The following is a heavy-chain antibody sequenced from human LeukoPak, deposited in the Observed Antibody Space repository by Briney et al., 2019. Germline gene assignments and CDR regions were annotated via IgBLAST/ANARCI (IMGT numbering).Heavy chain of an antibody. CDR1: GFTFDDYA. D-gene: IGHD6-19*01. Sequence: GGSLRLSCAASGFTFDDYAMHWVRHARGKGLEWVSGISWNSGRIAYAASVKGRFTISRDNAKKSLYLQMNSLRAEDMALYCCAKSSPGYSSGWLQHWGQGTLVTVSS. J-gene: IGHJ1*01. CDR2: ISWNSGRI. CDR3: AKSSPGYSSGWLQH. V-gene: IGHV3-9*03.